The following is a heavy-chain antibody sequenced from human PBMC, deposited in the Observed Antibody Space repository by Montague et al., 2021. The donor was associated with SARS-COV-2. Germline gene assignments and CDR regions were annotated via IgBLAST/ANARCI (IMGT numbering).Heavy chain of an antibody. J-gene: IGHJ5*02. CDR2: ISNSESAXXSHXXXXNT. CDR1: GDSIGDYY. D-gene: IGHD1-14*01. Sequence: SETLSLTCTVSGDSIGDYYWSWIRQPPGMGLEWIGYISNSESAXXSHXXXXNTKYAPSFRSRVTISLDTSKTEVSLQVTFVTASDTATYFCARLAVGLQVTVDGWFDPWGQGIRVTVSS. V-gene: IGHV4-59*12. CDR3: ARLAVGLQVTVDGWFDP.